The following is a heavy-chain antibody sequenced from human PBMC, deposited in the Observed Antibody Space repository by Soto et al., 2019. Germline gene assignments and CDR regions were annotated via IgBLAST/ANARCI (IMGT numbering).Heavy chain of an antibody. D-gene: IGHD4-17*01. CDR2: ISYDGTNK. V-gene: IGHV3-30*18. J-gene: IGHJ6*02. CDR1: GFTFSTYG. Sequence: QVQLVESGGGEVQPGRSLTISCAASGFTFSTYGMPWVRQTPGKGLAWVAVISYDGTNKFYSDSVKGRFTISRDNFKNTLTLQMNSLRADDTAVYSCAKDLQSYGDYDYYCYGMDVWGLGTRVTVSS. CDR3: AKDLQSYGDYDYYCYGMDV.